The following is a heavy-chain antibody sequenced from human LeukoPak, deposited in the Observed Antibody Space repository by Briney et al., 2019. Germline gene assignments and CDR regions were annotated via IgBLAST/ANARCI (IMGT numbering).Heavy chain of an antibody. CDR1: GYTFIRYY. V-gene: IGHV1-2*02. CDR3: VRDDYVWGSSRINWFDP. Sequence: ASVNVSCKPSGYTFIRYYMQWGRHAPGQGDEWVGWMNPYIGSANSAQNFQGRVTMTRDTSSSTAYMELSRLRVDDTAVYYCVRDDYVWGSSRINWFDPWGQGTLVTVSS. CDR2: MNPYIGSA. D-gene: IGHD3-16*01. J-gene: IGHJ5*02.